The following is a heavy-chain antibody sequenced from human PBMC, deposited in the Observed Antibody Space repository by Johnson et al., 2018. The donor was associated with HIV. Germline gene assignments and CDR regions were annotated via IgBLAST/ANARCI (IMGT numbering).Heavy chain of an antibody. CDR3: AKVGGYSYGES. CDR2: MSSDGSNK. Sequence: QVQLVESGGGLVKPGGSLRLSCAASGFTFSDYYMSWIRQAPGKGLEWVAVMSSDGSNKYYSDFVVGRFTISRDSSKNTLYLQMNSLRAEDTAVYYCAKVGGYSYGESWGQGTMVTVSS. D-gene: IGHD5-18*01. J-gene: IGHJ3*01. V-gene: IGHV3-30*18. CDR1: GFTFSDYY.